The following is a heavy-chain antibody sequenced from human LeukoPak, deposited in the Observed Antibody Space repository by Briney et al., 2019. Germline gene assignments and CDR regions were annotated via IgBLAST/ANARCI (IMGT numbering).Heavy chain of an antibody. V-gene: IGHV3-30*02. J-gene: IGHJ4*02. CDR3: AKNRDSSDYPRDFDF. D-gene: IGHD3-22*01. Sequence: GRSLRLSCAAFGFTLSSYGMHWVRPTPGKGMEWVAFIRKAGSQKQHADSVKGRFTVSRYNSKDMVYLQMNSLRTEDTAVYYCAKNRDSSDYPRDFDFWGQGTLVTVSS. CDR2: IRKAGSQK. CDR1: GFTLSSYG.